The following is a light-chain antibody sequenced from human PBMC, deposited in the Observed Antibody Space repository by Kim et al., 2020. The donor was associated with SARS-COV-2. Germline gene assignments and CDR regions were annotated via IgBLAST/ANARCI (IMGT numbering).Light chain of an antibody. CDR3: QHYDSLPYT. CDR2: DVS. Sequence: GERGTITCQASQDISNYLNWYQHKPEKAPKLLIYDVSNLEAGVPSRFSGRGSGTEFTFTISSLLPEDIATYYCQHYDSLPYTFGQGTKVDIK. J-gene: IGKJ2*01. V-gene: IGKV1-33*01. CDR1: QDISNY.